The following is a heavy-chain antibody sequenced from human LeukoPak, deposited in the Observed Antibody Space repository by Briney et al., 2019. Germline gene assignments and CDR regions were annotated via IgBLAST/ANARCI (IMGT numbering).Heavy chain of an antibody. CDR1: GGSISSYY. CDR3: ASRDGSYSSSSGLDPNFDY. D-gene: IGHD6-6*01. V-gene: IGHV4-34*01. Sequence: TASETLSLTCTVSGGSISSYYWSFIRQPPGKGLEWIGEINHSGSTNYNPSLKSRVTISVDTSKNQFSLKLSSVTAADTAVYYCASRDGSYSSSSGLDPNFDYWGQGTLVTVSS. J-gene: IGHJ4*02. CDR2: INHSGST.